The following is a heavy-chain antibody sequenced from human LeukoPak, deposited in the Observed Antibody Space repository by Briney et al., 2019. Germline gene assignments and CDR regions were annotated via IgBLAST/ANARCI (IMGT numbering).Heavy chain of an antibody. CDR1: GGSISSYY. CDR2: IYYSGST. Sequence: SETLSLTCTVSGGSISSYYWSWIRQPPGKGLEWIAYIYYSGSTNYNPSLKSRVTISVDTSKNQFSLKLSSVTAADTAVYYCATYPFRGATHYFDYWGQGILVTVSS. D-gene: IGHD3-10*01. V-gene: IGHV4-59*01. CDR3: ATYPFRGATHYFDY. J-gene: IGHJ4*02.